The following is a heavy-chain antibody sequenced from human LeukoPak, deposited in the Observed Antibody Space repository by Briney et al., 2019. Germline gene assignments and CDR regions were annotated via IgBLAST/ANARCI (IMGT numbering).Heavy chain of an antibody. J-gene: IGHJ4*02. Sequence: GASVKVSCKASGGTFSSYAISWVRQAPGQGLEWMGGIIPIFGTANYAQKFQGRVTITADKSTSTAYMELSSLRSEDTAVYYCARRYSSGPFSYFDYWGQGTLVTVSS. D-gene: IGHD3-22*01. CDR1: GGTFSSYA. CDR2: IIPIFGTA. V-gene: IGHV1-69*06. CDR3: ARRYSSGPFSYFDY.